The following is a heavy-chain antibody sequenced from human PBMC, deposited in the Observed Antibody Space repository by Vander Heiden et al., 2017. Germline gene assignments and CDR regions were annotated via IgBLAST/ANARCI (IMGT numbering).Heavy chain of an antibody. V-gene: IGHV3-21*01. Sequence: EVQLVESGGGLVKPGGSLRLSCAASGFTFSSYRMNWVRQAPGKGLEWVSSISSSSSYIYYADSVKGRFTISRDNAKNSLYLQMNSLRAEDTAVYYCARDKDPYYYGSGKGWFDPWGQGTLVTVSS. CDR3: ARDKDPYYYGSGKGWFDP. CDR2: ISSSSSYI. D-gene: IGHD3-10*01. J-gene: IGHJ5*02. CDR1: GFTFSSYR.